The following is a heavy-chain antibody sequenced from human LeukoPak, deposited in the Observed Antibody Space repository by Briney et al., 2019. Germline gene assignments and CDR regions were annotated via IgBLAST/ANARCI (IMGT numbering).Heavy chain of an antibody. V-gene: IGHV3-23*01. J-gene: IGHJ6*03. D-gene: IGHD3-22*01. CDR3: ATHPDDDSSGSHYYYYYMDV. CDR1: GFTFKSYD. CDR2: ISGSGAST. Sequence: GGSLRLSCAGSGFTFKSYDISWVRQAPGKGLEWVSAISGSGASTYYADSVKGRFTISRDTSENTLYLQMNSLRPEDTAVYYCATHPDDDSSGSHYYYYYMDVWGKGTTVTVSS.